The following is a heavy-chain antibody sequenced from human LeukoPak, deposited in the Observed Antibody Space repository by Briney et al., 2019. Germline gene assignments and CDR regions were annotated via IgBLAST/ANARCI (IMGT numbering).Heavy chain of an antibody. Sequence: SQTLSLTCAISGDSVSYNSAAWHWIRQSPSRGLEWLGRTYCRSKWYNDYAVSVKGRITFNPDTSKNQFSLQLNSVTPEDTAVYYCGRGFSGYVDSWGQGTLVTVSS. CDR2: TYCRSKWYN. D-gene: IGHD6-19*01. CDR3: GRGFSGYVDS. V-gene: IGHV6-1*01. CDR1: GDSVSYNSAA. J-gene: IGHJ4*02.